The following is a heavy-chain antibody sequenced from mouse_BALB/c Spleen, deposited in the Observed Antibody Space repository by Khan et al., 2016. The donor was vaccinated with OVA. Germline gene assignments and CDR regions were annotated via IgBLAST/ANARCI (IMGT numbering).Heavy chain of an antibody. Sequence: QVQLQQSGAELARPGASVKMSCKASGYTFTSYTMHWVKQRPGQGLEWIGYINPSNGYTNYNQKFKDKATLTADKSSSTAYMQLSSLTSEDAAGDYCVRSGAYYRYDGYFDVWGAGTTVTVSS. V-gene: IGHV1-4*01. D-gene: IGHD2-14*01. J-gene: IGHJ1*01. CDR3: VRSGAYYRYDGYFDV. CDR2: INPSNGYT. CDR1: GYTFTSYT.